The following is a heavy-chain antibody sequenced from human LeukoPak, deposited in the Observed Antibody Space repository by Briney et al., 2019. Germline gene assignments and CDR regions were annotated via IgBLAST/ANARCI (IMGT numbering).Heavy chain of an antibody. CDR3: AREGAAAGTNDAFDI. CDR2: INPSGGST. J-gene: IGHJ3*02. Sequence: ASVKVSCKASGYTFTSYYMHWVRQAPGQGLEWMGIINPSGGSTSYAQKFQGRVTMTRDMSTSTVYMELSSLRSEDTAVYYCAREGAAAGTNDAFDIWGQGTMVTVSS. CDR1: GYTFTSYY. V-gene: IGHV1-46*01. D-gene: IGHD6-13*01.